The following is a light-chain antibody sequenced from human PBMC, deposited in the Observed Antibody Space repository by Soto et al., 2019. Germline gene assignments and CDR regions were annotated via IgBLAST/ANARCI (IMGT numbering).Light chain of an antibody. CDR3: QQYSATPRT. V-gene: IGKV4-1*01. CDR2: GAS. Sequence: DIVMTQSPDSLAVSLGERAAINCKSSQSVLYSSDNQNYLAWYQVKPGQPPNLLIYGASTRKSGVPDRFRGSGSGTNFTLTIISLQAEDVAVYYCQQYSATPRTFGQGTKVEIK. J-gene: IGKJ1*01. CDR1: QSVLYSSDNQNY.